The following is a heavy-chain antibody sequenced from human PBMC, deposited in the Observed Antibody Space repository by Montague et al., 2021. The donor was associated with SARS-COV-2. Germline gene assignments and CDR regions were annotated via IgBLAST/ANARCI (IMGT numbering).Heavy chain of an antibody. CDR2: IKHDESEK. V-gene: IGHV3-7*01. J-gene: IGHJ6*03. CDR3: ARATLYMDV. CDR1: GFTSSGYW. Sequence: SLRLSCAASGFTSSGYWMSWVRQAPGKGLEWVANIKHDESEKYYVGSVKGRFTISRDNAKDSLYLQVNSLRAEDTAVYYCARATLYMDVWGKGTTVTVSS.